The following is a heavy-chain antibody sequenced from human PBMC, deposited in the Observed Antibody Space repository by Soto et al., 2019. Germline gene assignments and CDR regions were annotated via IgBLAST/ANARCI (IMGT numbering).Heavy chain of an antibody. J-gene: IGHJ4*01. CDR2: IIGNSGTT. D-gene: IGHD5-18*01. V-gene: IGHV3-23*01. CDR1: GFSFSSYD. Sequence: VGSLRLSCVASGFSFSSYDMSWVRQAPGKGLEWVSFIIGNSGTTYYADSVKGRFTISRDNSKNTLYLQMSRLGAEDTAAYYCAKGSTYSFYFDHWGQGTLVTVSS. CDR3: AKGSTYSFYFDH.